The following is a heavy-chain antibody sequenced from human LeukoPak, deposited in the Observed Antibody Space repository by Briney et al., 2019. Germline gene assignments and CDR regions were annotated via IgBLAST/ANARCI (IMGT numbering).Heavy chain of an antibody. CDR2: IYYSGST. D-gene: IGHD3-22*01. CDR3: ARGITMIVVVITTITLNNWFDP. V-gene: IGHV4-39*01. J-gene: IGHJ5*02. CDR1: GGSISSSSYY. Sequence: SETLSLTCTVSGGSISSSSYYWGWIRQPPGKGLEWIGSIYYSGSTYYNPSLKSRVTISVDTSKNQFSLKLSSVTAADTAVYYCARGITMIVVVITTITLNNWFDPWGQGTLVTVSS.